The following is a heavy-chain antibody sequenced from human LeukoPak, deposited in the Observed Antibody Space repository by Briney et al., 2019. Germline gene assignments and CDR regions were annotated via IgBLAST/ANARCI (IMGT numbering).Heavy chain of an antibody. D-gene: IGHD4-17*01. V-gene: IGHV3-33*01. Sequence: GGSLRLSCAASGFTFSSYGMHWVRQAPGKGLEWVAVIWYNGSNKYYADSVKGRFTISRDNSKNTLYLQMSSLRAERTAVYYCARETSANGDGFDYWGQGTLVTVSS. CDR2: IWYNGSNK. J-gene: IGHJ4*02. CDR3: ARETSANGDGFDY. CDR1: GFTFSSYG.